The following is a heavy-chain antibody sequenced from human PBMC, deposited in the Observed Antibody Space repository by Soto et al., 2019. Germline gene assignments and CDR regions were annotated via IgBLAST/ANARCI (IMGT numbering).Heavy chain of an antibody. CDR1: GGSISSYY. J-gene: IGHJ4*02. CDR3: ARRYGPGFDY. D-gene: IGHD4-17*01. CDR2: IYYSGST. V-gene: IGHV4-59*08. Sequence: PSETLSLTCTVSGGSISSYYWSWIRQPPGKGLEWNGYIYYSGSTNYNPSLKIRVTFSVDTSKNLFSLKLIFLTAADTAVYYCARRYGPGFDYWGKGTLVTVSS.